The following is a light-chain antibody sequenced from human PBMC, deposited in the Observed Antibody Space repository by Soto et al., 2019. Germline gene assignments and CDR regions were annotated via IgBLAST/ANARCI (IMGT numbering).Light chain of an antibody. CDR3: SSYADSNTLV. CDR2: EVN. Sequence: QSALTQPPSASGSPGQSVTISCTGTSSDIGGYNYVSWYQQYPGTAPKLMIYEVNKRPSGVPDRFSGSKSGNTASLTVSGLQAEDESDYYCSSYADSNTLVFGGGTKLTVL. J-gene: IGLJ2*01. CDR1: SSDIGGYNY. V-gene: IGLV2-8*01.